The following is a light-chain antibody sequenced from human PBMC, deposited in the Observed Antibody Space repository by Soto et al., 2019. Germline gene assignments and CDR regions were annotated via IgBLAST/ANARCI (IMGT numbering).Light chain of an antibody. CDR2: DAS. CDR3: QQRGNWPPT. CDR1: QSIGSF. J-gene: IGKJ3*01. Sequence: EIVLTQSPATLSLSPGERATLSCRASQSIGSFLAWYQQKPGQPPRPLIYDASNRATGIPGRFSGSGSGTDFTLTISSLEPEDFAFYYCQQRGNWPPTFGPGTKVNIK. V-gene: IGKV3-11*01.